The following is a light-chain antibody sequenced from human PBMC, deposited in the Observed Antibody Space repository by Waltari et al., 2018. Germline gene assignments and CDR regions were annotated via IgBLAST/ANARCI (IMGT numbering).Light chain of an antibody. CDR3: QAWVSSSVLFV. V-gene: IGLV3-1*01. CDR1: KLGGKF. CDR2: QDT. J-gene: IGLJ1*01. Sequence: SYELTQPPSLSVSPGQTANITCSGDKLGGKFVSWYQQNAGQSPVRVIYQDTKRPAGIPERFSGSNSGNTAALTISGTQTVDEGDYYCQAWVSSSVLFVFGPGTKVTVL.